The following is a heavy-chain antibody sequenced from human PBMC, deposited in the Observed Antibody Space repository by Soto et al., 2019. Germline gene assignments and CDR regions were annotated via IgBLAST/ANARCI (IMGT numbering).Heavy chain of an antibody. CDR2: IYHNGDT. J-gene: IGHJ5*02. Sequence: PSETLSLTCTVSGFLISYNYFLGWIRQPPGKGLEWLGSIYHNGDTRYNPSLKSPVTISVDTSKNQFTLRVTSVTAADTAVYFCAKDSSGFDPWSQGTLVTVSS. V-gene: IGHV4-38-2*02. CDR1: GFLISYNYF. D-gene: IGHD6-25*01. CDR3: AKDSSGFDP.